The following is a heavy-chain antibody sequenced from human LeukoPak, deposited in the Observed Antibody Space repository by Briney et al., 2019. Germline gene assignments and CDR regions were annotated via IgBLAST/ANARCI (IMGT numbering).Heavy chain of an antibody. CDR1: GFTFSSYA. Sequence: PGGSPRLSCAASGFTFSSYAMSWVRQAPGKGLEWVSTITSSGGSTYYADSVKGRFTISRDNSKITLYLQMNSLRAEDTALYYCARSGYASGSGKFDYWGQGTLVTVSS. CDR3: ARSGYASGSGKFDY. D-gene: IGHD3-10*01. J-gene: IGHJ4*02. CDR2: ITSSGGST. V-gene: IGHV3-23*01.